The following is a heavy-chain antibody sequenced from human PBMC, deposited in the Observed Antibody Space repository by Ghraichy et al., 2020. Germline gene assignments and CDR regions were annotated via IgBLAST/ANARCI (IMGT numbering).Heavy chain of an antibody. Sequence: SQTLSLTCAVYGGSFSGYYWSWIRQPPGKGLEWIGEINHSGSTNYNPSFKSRVTRTVDKSKNQFSLMLRSVTAADTAVYYYARGTMTMVLGVIGAYYYYYGMDVWGQGTTVTVSS. CDR1: GGSFSGYY. D-gene: IGHD3-10*01. CDR2: INHSGST. CDR3: ARGTMTMVLGVIGAYYYYYGMDV. V-gene: IGHV4-34*01. J-gene: IGHJ6*02.